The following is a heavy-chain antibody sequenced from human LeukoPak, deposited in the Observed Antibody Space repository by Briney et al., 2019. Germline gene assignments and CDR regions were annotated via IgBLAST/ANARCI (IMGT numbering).Heavy chain of an antibody. Sequence: GGSLRLSCAASGFTFSSYGMHWVRQAPGKGLEWVAVISYDGSNKYYADSVKGRFTISRDNSKITLYLQMNSLRAEDTAVYYCAQGFWSGRGYYFDYWGQGTLVTVSS. CDR1: GFTFSSYG. CDR3: AQGFWSGRGYYFDY. J-gene: IGHJ4*02. CDR2: ISYDGSNK. D-gene: IGHD3-3*01. V-gene: IGHV3-30*18.